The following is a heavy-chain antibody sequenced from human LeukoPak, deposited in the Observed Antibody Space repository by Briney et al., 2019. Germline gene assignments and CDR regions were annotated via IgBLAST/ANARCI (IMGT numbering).Heavy chain of an antibody. CDR1: GGSISSGGYY. CDR3: ARKRRSRDFDY. J-gene: IGHJ4*02. Sequence: SQTLSLTCKVSGGSISSGGYYWSWLRQHPGKGLEWIGYIYSSGSTHYNPSLKSRVTISRDTSKNQFSLTLSSVTAADTAVYYCARKRRSRDFDYWGQGTLVTVSS. D-gene: IGHD1-1*01. V-gene: IGHV4-31*03. CDR2: IYSSGST.